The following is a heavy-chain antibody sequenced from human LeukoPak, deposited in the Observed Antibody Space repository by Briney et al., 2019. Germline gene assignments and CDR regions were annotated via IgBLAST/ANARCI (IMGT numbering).Heavy chain of an antibody. J-gene: IGHJ4*02. V-gene: IGHV4-59*01. CDR1: GASISSYY. CDR3: VRGVGDSGYGRSADY. CDR2: MHYSGST. D-gene: IGHD5-12*01. Sequence: PSETLSLTCSVSGASISSYYWGWVRQPPGKGLEWIGYMHYSGSTNYNPSLKSRVTIPVDTSKNQFSLKLTSVTAADTAVYYCVRGVGDSGYGRSADYWGQGILVIVSS.